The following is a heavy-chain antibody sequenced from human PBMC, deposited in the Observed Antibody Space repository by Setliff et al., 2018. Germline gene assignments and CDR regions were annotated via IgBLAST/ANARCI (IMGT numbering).Heavy chain of an antibody. CDR3: ARDNTILGATDH. D-gene: IGHD1-26*01. Sequence: PSETLSLTCAVSGGSLNSGSYYWSWIRQSTERGLEWLGRLHTSGSTTYNPALNSRVTISVDTSTNQFSLWLTSLTAADTAVYFCARDNTILGATDHWGQGTLVTVS. CDR2: LHTSGST. CDR1: GGSLNSGSYY. J-gene: IGHJ5*02. V-gene: IGHV4-61*02.